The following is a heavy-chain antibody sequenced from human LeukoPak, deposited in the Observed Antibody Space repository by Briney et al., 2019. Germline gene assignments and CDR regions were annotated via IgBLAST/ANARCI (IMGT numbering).Heavy chain of an antibody. D-gene: IGHD3-3*01. V-gene: IGHV1-2*02. J-gene: IGHJ4*02. CDR3: ARDYDFWSGYTPIDY. Sequence: ASVKVSCKASGYTFTGYYMHWVPQAPGQGLEWMGWINPNSGGTNYAQKFQGRVTMTRDTSISTAYMELSRLRSDDTAVYYCARDYDFWSGYTPIDYWGQGTLVTVSS. CDR1: GYTFTGYY. CDR2: INPNSGGT.